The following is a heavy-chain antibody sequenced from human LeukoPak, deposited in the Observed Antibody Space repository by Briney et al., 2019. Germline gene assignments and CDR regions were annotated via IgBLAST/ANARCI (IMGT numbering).Heavy chain of an antibody. J-gene: IGHJ4*02. V-gene: IGHV4-34*01. D-gene: IGHD4-17*01. CDR1: GGSFSGYY. CDR3: ARHDAHYGDYPALYYFDY. Sequence: KTSETLSLTCAVYGGSFSGYYWSWIRQPPGKGLEWIGEINHSGSTNYNPSLKSRVTISVDTSKNQFSLKLSSVTAADTAVYYCARHDAHYGDYPALYYFDYWGQGTLVTVSS. CDR2: INHSGST.